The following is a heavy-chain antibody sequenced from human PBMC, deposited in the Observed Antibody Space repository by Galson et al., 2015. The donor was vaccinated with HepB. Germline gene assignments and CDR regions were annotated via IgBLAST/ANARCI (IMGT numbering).Heavy chain of an antibody. CDR2: TYYRAKWYN. Sequence: CDISGDSVSSNSAAWNWIRQSPSRGLEWLGRTYYRAKWYNDYAVSVKSRITINPDTSKNQFSLQLNSVTPEDTAVYYCAREGGGSPQFRYYYCGMDVWGQGTTVTVSS. J-gene: IGHJ6*02. CDR1: GDSVSSNSAA. D-gene: IGHD3-16*01. CDR3: AREGGGSPQFRYYYCGMDV. V-gene: IGHV6-1*01.